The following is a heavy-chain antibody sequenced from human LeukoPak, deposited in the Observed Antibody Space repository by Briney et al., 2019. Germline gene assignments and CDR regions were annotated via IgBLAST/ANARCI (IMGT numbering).Heavy chain of an antibody. D-gene: IGHD4-17*01. CDR3: ARDALGYGDSARTYYYYMDV. Sequence: PSETLSLTCAVYGGSFSGYYWSWLRQPPGKGLEWIGEINHSGSTNYNPSLKSRVTISVDTSKNQFSLKLSSVTAADTAVYYCARDALGYGDSARTYYYYMDVWGKGTTVTISS. CDR1: GGSFSGYY. CDR2: INHSGST. V-gene: IGHV4-34*01. J-gene: IGHJ6*03.